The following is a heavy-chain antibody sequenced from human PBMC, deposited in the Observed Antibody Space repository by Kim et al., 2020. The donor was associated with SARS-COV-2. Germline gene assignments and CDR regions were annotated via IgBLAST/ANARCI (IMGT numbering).Heavy chain of an antibody. D-gene: IGHD3-22*01. V-gene: IGHV4-39*01. Sequence: SETLSLTCTVSGGSISSSSYYWGWIRQPPGKGLEWIGSIYYSGSTYYNPSLKSRVTISVDTSKNQFSLKLSSVTAADTAVYYCARLRYYYDSSGYYFLPFDYWGQGTLVTVSS. J-gene: IGHJ4*02. CDR2: IYYSGST. CDR1: GGSISSSSYY. CDR3: ARLRYYYDSSGYYFLPFDY.